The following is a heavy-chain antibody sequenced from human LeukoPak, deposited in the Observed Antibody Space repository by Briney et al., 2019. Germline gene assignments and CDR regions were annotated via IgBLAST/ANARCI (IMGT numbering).Heavy chain of an antibody. CDR3: ARSGYSSSWYYYYYGMDV. CDR2: INAGNGNT. Sequence: GASVKVSCKASGYTFTSYAMHWVRQAPGQRLEWMGWINAGNGNTKYSQKFQGRDTITRDTSANTAYMELSSLRSEDTAVYYCARSGYSSSWYYYYYGMDVWGQGTTVTVSS. J-gene: IGHJ6*02. V-gene: IGHV1-3*01. D-gene: IGHD6-13*01. CDR1: GYTFTSYA.